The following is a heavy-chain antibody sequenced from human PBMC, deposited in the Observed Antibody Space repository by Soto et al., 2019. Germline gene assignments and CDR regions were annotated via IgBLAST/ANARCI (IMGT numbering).Heavy chain of an antibody. V-gene: IGHV4-39*01. CDR1: GGSITSTSDY. D-gene: IGHD3-10*01. Sequence: SETLSLTCTLSGGSITSTSDYWGWIRQPPGGGLEWIGCVYYSGTTYYNPSLKSRVTISVDTSKIQFSLKLSSVTAADTAVYYCARQESYYYGSGIDYWGQGILVTVSS. CDR3: ARQESYYYGSGIDY. J-gene: IGHJ4*02. CDR2: VYYSGTT.